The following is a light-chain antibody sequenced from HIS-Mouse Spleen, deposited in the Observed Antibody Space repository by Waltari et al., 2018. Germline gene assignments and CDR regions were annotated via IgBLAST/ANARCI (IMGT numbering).Light chain of an antibody. J-gene: IGLJ3*02. Sequence: QSALTQPASVSGSPGQSITISCTGTSRDVGGYNYVSLYQQHPGKAPKLRIYEVSNRPSGVSNRFSGSKSGNTASLTISGLQAEDEADYYCSSYTSSSTWVFGGGTKLTVL. CDR1: SRDVGGYNY. V-gene: IGLV2-14*01. CDR2: EVS. CDR3: SSYTSSSTWV.